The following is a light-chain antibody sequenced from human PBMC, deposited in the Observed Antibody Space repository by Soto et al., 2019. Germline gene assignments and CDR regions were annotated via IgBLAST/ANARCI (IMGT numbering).Light chain of an antibody. V-gene: IGKV3-20*01. CDR3: HQYVSSPYT. CDR1: QSVSSSY. J-gene: IGKJ2*01. CDR2: GAS. Sequence: EIVLTQSPGTLSLSPGERATLSCRASQSVSSSYLAWYQQKPGQAPWLLIYGASSRATGIPDRFIGSGSGRAFTLTISRLAPEDFAVYYCHQYVSSPYTFGPGTQLEIK.